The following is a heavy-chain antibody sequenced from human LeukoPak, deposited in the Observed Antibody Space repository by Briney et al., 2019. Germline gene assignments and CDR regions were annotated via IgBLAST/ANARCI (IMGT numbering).Heavy chain of an antibody. V-gene: IGHV4-61*01. D-gene: IGHD2-21*02. CDR3: ARGLSYCGGDCYFRED. Sequence: SETLSLTCTVSGGSVNSGSYYWSWIRQPPGKGLEWIGYIYYSGSTNYNPSLKSRVTISLDTSKNQFSLKLSSVTAADTAVYYCARGLSYCGGDCYFREDWGQGTLVTVSS. CDR2: IYYSGST. J-gene: IGHJ4*02. CDR1: GGSVNSGSYY.